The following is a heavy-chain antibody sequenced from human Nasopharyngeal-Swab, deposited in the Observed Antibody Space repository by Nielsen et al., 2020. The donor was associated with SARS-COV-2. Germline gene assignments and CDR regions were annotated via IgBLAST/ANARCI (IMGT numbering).Heavy chain of an antibody. D-gene: IGHD6-13*01. J-gene: IGHJ4*02. V-gene: IGHV3-7*04. Sequence: GGSLRLSCAASGFTFSSYWMNWVRQAPGKGLEWVANIKQDGSEKPYVDSVKGRFTISRDNAKNSLYLQMNSLRAEDTAVYYCARLGGSSWYFDYWGQGTLVTVSS. CDR1: GFTFSSYW. CDR3: ARLGGSSWYFDY. CDR2: IKQDGSEK.